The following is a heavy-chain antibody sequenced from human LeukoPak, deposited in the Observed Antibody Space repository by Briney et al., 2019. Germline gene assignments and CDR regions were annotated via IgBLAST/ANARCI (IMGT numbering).Heavy chain of an antibody. CDR3: ARAGAPYGLDI. D-gene: IGHD3-10*01. J-gene: IGHJ3*02. CDR2: IKQDGSEK. CDR1: GFTFSSYW. V-gene: IGHV3-7*01. Sequence: GGSLRLSCAASGFTFSSYWMSWVRQAQGKGLEWVANIKQDGSEKYYVDSVKGRFTISRDNAKNSLFLQMNSLRAADTAVYYCARAGAPYGLDIWGQGTMVTVSS.